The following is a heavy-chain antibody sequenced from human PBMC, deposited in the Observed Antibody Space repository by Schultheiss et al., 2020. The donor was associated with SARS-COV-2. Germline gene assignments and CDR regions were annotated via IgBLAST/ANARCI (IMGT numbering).Heavy chain of an antibody. CDR1: GYTFTSYD. CDR2: MNPNSGNT. CDR3: ARVGIYGYGGYGMDV. V-gene: IGHV1-8*01. D-gene: IGHD5-18*01. J-gene: IGHJ6*02. Sequence: ASVKVSCKASGYTFTSYDINWVRKATGQGLEWMGWMNPNSGNTGYAQKFQGRVTMTRNTSISTAYMELSSLRSEDTAVYYCARVGIYGYGGYGMDVWGQGTSVTVSS.